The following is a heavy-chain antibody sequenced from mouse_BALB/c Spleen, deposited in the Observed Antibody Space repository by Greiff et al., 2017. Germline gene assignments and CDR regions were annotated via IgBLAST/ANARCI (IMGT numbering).Heavy chain of an antibody. Sequence: EVKLMESGGGLVQPGGSRKLSCAASGFTFSDYGMAWVRQAPGKGPEWVAFISNLAYSIYYADTVTGRFTISRENAKNTLYLEMSSLRSEDTAMYYCARAYYGSSYWYFDVWGAGTTVTVSS. V-gene: IGHV5-15*02. J-gene: IGHJ1*01. CDR2: ISNLAYSI. CDR1: GFTFSDYG. D-gene: IGHD1-1*01. CDR3: ARAYYGSSYWYFDV.